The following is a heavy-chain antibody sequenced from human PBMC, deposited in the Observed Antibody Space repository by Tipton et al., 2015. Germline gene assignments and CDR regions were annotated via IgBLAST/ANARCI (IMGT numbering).Heavy chain of an antibody. V-gene: IGHV4-59*01. J-gene: IGHJ4*02. D-gene: IGHD2-8*01. Sequence: TLSLTCTVSSGSISRSYWSWIRQPPGKGLEWIGFYDGSTNYNPSLKSRLTISVDTSTNQFSLRLSSVTAADTAVYFCARTDALGHFDYWGLGTLVTVSS. CDR2: YDGST. CDR3: ARTDALGHFDY. CDR1: SGSISRSY.